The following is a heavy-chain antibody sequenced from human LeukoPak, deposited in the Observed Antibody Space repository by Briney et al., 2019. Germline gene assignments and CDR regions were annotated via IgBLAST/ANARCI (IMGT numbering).Heavy chain of an antibody. D-gene: IGHD2-2*01. CDR2: INPNSGGT. J-gene: IGHJ5*02. V-gene: IGHV1-2*02. Sequence: ATVKVSCKASGYTFTGYYMHWVRQPPGQGLEWMGWINPNSGGTNYAQKFQGRVTMTRDTSISTAYMELSRLRSDDTAVYYCARDFNKRSSTRKXXXDPWGQGTLVTVSS. CDR1: GYTFTGYY. CDR3: ARDFNKRSSTRKXXXDP.